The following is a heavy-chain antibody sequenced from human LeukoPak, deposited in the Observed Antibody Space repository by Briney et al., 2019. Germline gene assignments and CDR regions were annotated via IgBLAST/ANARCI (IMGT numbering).Heavy chain of an antibody. J-gene: IGHJ4*02. Sequence: SETLSLTCAVYGGSFSGYFWSWIRQPPGKGLEWLGEINHSGSTNYNPSLKSRVTISVDTSKNQFSLKPSSVTAADTAVYYCARGLITFGGVIVNRGLYFDYWGQGDLVTVSS. CDR1: GGSFSGYF. CDR3: ARGLITFGGVIVNRGLYFDY. CDR2: INHSGST. V-gene: IGHV4-34*01. D-gene: IGHD3-16*02.